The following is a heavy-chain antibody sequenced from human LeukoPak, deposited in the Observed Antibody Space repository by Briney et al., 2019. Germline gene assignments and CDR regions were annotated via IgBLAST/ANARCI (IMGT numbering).Heavy chain of an antibody. D-gene: IGHD3-9*01. CDR1: GGSISSGSYY. Sequence: SQTLSLTCTVSGGSISSGSYYWSWIRQPAGKGLEWIGRIYTSGSTYYNPSLKSRVTISVDTSKNQFSLKLSSVTAADTAVYYCARLHKPLSSPTDVLRYFDWLTTRGDYWGQGTLVTVSS. J-gene: IGHJ4*02. CDR3: ARLHKPLSSPTDVLRYFDWLTTRGDY. CDR2: IYTSGST. V-gene: IGHV4-61*02.